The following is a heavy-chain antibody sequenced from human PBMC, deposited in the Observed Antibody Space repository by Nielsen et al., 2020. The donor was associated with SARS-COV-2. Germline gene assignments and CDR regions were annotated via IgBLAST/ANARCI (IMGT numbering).Heavy chain of an antibody. CDR2: FYHTGST. CDR1: TDSFSDYY. D-gene: IGHD6-6*01. J-gene: IGHJ4*02. CDR3: ARQNPLFSTSRPVDW. Sequence: WETLSLTCTVSTDSFSDYYWSWFRQPPGQRLEWIRYFYHTGSTRSNPSLKSRVSISGDTSKNQFSLELRSVTAADTAIYYCARQNPLFSTSRPVDWWGQGTLVTVSS. V-gene: IGHV4-59*08.